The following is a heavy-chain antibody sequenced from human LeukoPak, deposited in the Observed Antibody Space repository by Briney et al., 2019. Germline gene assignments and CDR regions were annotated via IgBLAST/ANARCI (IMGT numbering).Heavy chain of an antibody. V-gene: IGHV3-21*01. CDR1: GFTFWSYS. Sequence: GGSLRLFCAASGFTFWSYSMNCVRQAPGKGVEWCASISTSSSSMYYADSVKGRFTISRDNAKNSLYLQMNSLRAEDTAVFYCARERWYCSGGTCYSNYYGMEVWGQGTTVTVSS. CDR3: ARERWYCSGGTCYSNYYGMEV. J-gene: IGHJ6*02. CDR2: ISTSSSSM. D-gene: IGHD2-15*01.